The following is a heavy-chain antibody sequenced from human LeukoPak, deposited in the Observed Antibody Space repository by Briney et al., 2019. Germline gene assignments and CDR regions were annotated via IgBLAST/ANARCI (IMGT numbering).Heavy chain of an antibody. Sequence: GESLKISCKGSGYSFTSYWIGWVRQMPGKGLEWMGIIYPGDSDTRYSPSFQGQVTISADKSISTAYLQWSSLKASDTAMYYCARLLLDSSGYYYPPSYYYMDVWGKGTTVTISS. CDR1: GYSFTSYW. CDR3: ARLLLDSSGYYYPPSYYYMDV. CDR2: IYPGDSDT. J-gene: IGHJ6*03. D-gene: IGHD3-22*01. V-gene: IGHV5-51*01.